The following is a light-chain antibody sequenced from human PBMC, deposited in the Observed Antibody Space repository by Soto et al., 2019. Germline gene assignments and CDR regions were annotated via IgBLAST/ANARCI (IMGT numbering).Light chain of an antibody. CDR3: SSYTSSNTLV. V-gene: IGLV2-14*01. CDR1: SSDVGGYNY. J-gene: IGLJ1*01. Sequence: QSALTQPASLSGSPGQSITISCTGTSSDVGGYNYVSWYQQHPGKAPKLMIYEVINRPSGVSNRFSGSKSGDTASLTISGLQAEDEADYYCSSYTSSNTLVFGTGTKVTV. CDR2: EVI.